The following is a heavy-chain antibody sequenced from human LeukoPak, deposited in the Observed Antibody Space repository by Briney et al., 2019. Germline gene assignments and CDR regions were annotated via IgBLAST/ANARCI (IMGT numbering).Heavy chain of an antibody. Sequence: GGSLRLSCVASGFTLSSYKMDWVRQAPGKGLEWVSYISSSSSSIYYADSVKGRFTISRDNARNSLPLQMNSLRDEDTAVYYCARTPDYYYGMDVWGQGTTVTVSS. V-gene: IGHV3-48*02. CDR1: GFTLSSYK. CDR2: ISSSSSSI. CDR3: ARTPDYYYGMDV. J-gene: IGHJ6*02.